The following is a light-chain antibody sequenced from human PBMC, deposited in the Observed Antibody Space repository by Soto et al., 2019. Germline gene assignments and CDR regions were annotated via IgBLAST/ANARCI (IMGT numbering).Light chain of an antibody. CDR2: DAS. Sequence: DFKTTKSPSTLSASVADRVTIPCRASQSISSWLAWYQQKPGKAPKLLIYDASSLESGVPSRFSGSGSGTEFTLTISSLQPDDFATYYCQQYNSYSWTFGQGTKVDI. V-gene: IGKV1-5*01. CDR1: QSISSW. J-gene: IGKJ1*01. CDR3: QQYNSYSWT.